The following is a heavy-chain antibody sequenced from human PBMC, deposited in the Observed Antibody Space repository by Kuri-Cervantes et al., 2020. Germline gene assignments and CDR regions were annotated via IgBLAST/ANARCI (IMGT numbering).Heavy chain of an antibody. CDR2: MNPNSGNT. V-gene: IGHV1-8*01. CDR1: GYTFTSYD. J-gene: IGHJ4*02. Sequence: ASVKVSCKASGYTFTSYDINWVRQATGQGLEWMGWMNPNSGNTGYAQKFQGRVTMITDTSTSTAYMELRSLRSDDTAVYYCARGYYGSGSYYNAPGYWGQGTLVTVSS. CDR3: ARGYYGSGSYYNAPGY. D-gene: IGHD3-10*01.